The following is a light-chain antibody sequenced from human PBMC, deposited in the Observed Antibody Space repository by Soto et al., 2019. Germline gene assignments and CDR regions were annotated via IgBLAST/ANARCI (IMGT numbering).Light chain of an antibody. V-gene: IGLV2-11*01. CDR2: DVS. J-gene: IGLJ3*02. CDR3: CSYAGSYTWV. CDR1: SSDVGAYNY. Sequence: QSVLTQPRSVSGSPGQSVTISCTGTSSDVGAYNYVSWYQQHPGKPPKLMICDVSKRPSGVPDRFSGSKSGNAASLTISGLQDEDEADYYCCSYAGSYTWVFGGGTKLTVL.